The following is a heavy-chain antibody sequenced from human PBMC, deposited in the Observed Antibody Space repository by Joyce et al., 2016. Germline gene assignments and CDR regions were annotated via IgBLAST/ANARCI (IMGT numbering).Heavy chain of an antibody. J-gene: IGHJ6*02. V-gene: IGHV3-21*01. CDR2: ISATSYYI. CDR3: ARGGISYYYAMDV. CDR1: GSTFSSPS. D-gene: IGHD3-16*01. Sequence: QLVESGGGVVQAGGSLRLSCEASGSTFSSPSMSWFLQAPGKGLEWVAAISATSYYIFHAETVRGRFTVSRDNAKKTRYLQMNSLRAEDSAVFYCARGGISYYYAMDVWGQGTTVTVSS.